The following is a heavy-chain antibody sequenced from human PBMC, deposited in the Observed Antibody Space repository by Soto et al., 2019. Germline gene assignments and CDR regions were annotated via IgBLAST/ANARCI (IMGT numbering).Heavy chain of an antibody. CDR3: AKDRLFTTLTNVGLDS. V-gene: IGHV3-23*01. D-gene: IGHD4-17*01. J-gene: IGHJ5*01. CDR2: ISGSGGST. CDR1: GFTFSNYG. Sequence: PRGSLRLYCAASGFTFSNYGMNWVRQAPGKGLEWVSTISGSGGSTYYTDSVKGRFTISRDNSRNTLFVQMNSLRAEDTAVYYCAKDRLFTTLTNVGLDSWGQGTLVTVSS.